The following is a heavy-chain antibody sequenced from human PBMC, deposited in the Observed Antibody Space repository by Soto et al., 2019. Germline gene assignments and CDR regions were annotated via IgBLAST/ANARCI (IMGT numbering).Heavy chain of an antibody. CDR2: ISGSGGST. CDR1: GGTFSSYA. V-gene: IGHV3-23*04. Sequence: VQLVQSGAEVKKPGFSVKVSCKASGGTFSSYAMSWVRQAPGKGLKWVSAISGSGGSTYYADSVKGRFTISRDNSKNTLYLQMNSLRAEDTAVYYCAKDLKVIRAYYSGSYFDYWGQGTLVTVSS. J-gene: IGHJ4*02. CDR3: AKDLKVIRAYYSGSYFDY. D-gene: IGHD1-26*01.